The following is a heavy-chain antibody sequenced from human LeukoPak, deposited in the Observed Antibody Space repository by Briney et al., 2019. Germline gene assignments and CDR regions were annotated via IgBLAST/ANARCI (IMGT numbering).Heavy chain of an antibody. CDR3: ARDRGFDF. CDR2: ISSSGGTI. D-gene: IGHD3-10*01. J-gene: IGHJ4*02. Sequence: SGGSLRLSCAASGFTFSSYEMTWVRKAPGKGLEWVSYISSSGGTIYYADSVKGRFTISRDNAKNSLYLQMNSLRAEDTAVYYCARDRGFDFWGQGTLVTVSS. CDR1: GFTFSSYE. V-gene: IGHV3-48*03.